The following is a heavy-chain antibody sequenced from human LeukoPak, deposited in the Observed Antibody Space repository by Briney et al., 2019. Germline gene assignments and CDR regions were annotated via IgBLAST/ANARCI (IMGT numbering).Heavy chain of an antibody. D-gene: IGHD3-3*01. CDR2: IIPIFGTA. V-gene: IGHV1-69*13. CDR1: GGTFSSYA. J-gene: IGHJ4*02. CDR3: ATQIQGDIWSGYWFSFDY. Sequence: SVKVSCKASGGTFSSYAIGWVRQAPGQGLEWMGGIIPIFGTANYAQKFQGRVTITADESTSTAYMELSSLRSEDTAVYYCATQIQGDIWSGYWFSFDYWGQGTLVTVSS.